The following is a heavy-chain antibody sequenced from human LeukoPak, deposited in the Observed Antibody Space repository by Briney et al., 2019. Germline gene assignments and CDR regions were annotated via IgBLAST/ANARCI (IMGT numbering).Heavy chain of an antibody. CDR3: ARAVAGTLYYYYYYMDV. D-gene: IGHD6-19*01. J-gene: IGHJ6*03. CDR1: GDSVSSNSAA. CDR2: TYYRSKWYN. Sequence: SQTLSLTCAISGDSVSSNSAAWNWLRQSPSRGLVWLGRTYYRSKWYNDYAVSVKSRITINPDTSKNQFSLQLNSVTPEDTAVYYCARAVAGTLYYYYYYMDVWGKGTTVTVSS. V-gene: IGHV6-1*01.